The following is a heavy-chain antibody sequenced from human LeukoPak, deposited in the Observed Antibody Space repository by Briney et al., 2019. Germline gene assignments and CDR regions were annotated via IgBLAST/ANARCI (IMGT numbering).Heavy chain of an antibody. D-gene: IGHD3-10*01. CDR1: GFTFSSYE. CDR2: ISGSGGST. J-gene: IGHJ4*02. Sequence: GGSLRLSCAASGFTFSSYEMNWVRQAPGKGLEWVSAISGSGGSTYYADSVKGRFTISRDNSKNTLYLQMNSLRAEDTAVYYCAKVIGMVRGVHDYWGQGTLVTVSS. CDR3: AKVIGMVRGVHDY. V-gene: IGHV3-23*01.